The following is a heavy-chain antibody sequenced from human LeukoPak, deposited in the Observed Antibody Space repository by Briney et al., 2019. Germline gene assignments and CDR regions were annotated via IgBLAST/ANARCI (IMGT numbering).Heavy chain of an antibody. Sequence: SETLSLTCTVSGGSVSGGSYYWSWIRQPPGKGLEWIGYFYYTGSTNYNPSLKSRVTISVDTSKNQFSLKLSSVTATDTAVYYCARRRAGRDWFDPWGQGTLVTVSS. D-gene: IGHD6-19*01. J-gene: IGHJ5*02. CDR1: GGSVSGGSYY. CDR3: ARRRAGRDWFDP. CDR2: FYYTGST. V-gene: IGHV4-61*01.